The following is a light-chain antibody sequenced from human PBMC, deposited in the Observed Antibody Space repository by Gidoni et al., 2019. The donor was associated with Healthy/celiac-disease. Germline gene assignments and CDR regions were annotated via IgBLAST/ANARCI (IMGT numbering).Light chain of an antibody. Sequence: EIVLTQPPGTLSLSPGDRATLSCRASQSVSSTYLAWYQQKPGQAPRLLFYGASSRATGIPDRFSGSGSGTDFTLTISRLEPEDFAVYYCQQYGSSPLTFGGGTKVEIK. CDR3: QQYGSSPLT. CDR2: GAS. CDR1: QSVSSTY. V-gene: IGKV3-20*01. J-gene: IGKJ4*01.